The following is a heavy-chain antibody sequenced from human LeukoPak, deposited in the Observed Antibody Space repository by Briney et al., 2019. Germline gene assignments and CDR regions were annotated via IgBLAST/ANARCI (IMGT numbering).Heavy chain of an antibody. J-gene: IGHJ4*02. CDR2: IREDGSEK. Sequence: GGSLRLSCAAAGFSLSSYWMSWVCQAKGKGLECVAKIREDGSEKHYVDSVKGRFIISRDNSKNSLYLQMNSLRAEDTAVYYCARDYTGGWNDYWGQGTLVTASS. CDR3: ARDYTGGWNDY. D-gene: IGHD7-27*01. V-gene: IGHV3-7*01. CDR1: GFSLSSYW.